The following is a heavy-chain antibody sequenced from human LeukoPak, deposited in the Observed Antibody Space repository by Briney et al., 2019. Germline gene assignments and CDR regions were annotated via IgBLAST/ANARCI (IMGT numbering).Heavy chain of an antibody. D-gene: IGHD4-17*01. CDR3: ARTPYGDLHFDY. Sequence: ASVKVSCKASGYTFTGYYMHWVRQAPGQGLEWMGWISAYNGNTNYAQKLQGRVTMTTDTSTSTAYMELRSLRSDDTAVYYCARTPYGDLHFDYWGQGTLVTVSS. J-gene: IGHJ4*02. CDR1: GYTFTGYY. V-gene: IGHV1-18*04. CDR2: ISAYNGNT.